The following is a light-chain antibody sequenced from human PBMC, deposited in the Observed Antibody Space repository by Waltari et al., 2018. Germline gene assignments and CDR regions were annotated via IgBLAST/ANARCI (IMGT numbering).Light chain of an antibody. CDR1: ESLLSPSNNMNY. J-gene: IGKJ3*01. CDR3: QQYFRGPIS. Sequence: DIVMTQSPDSLAVSLGERATITCHSSESLLSPSNNMNYLAWYQQRPGQPPRLLIYLTSTGESGVPDRFSGSGSGTDFTLTISSLQTEDVATYFCQQYFRGPISFGPGTKLEMK. V-gene: IGKV4-1*01. CDR2: LTS.